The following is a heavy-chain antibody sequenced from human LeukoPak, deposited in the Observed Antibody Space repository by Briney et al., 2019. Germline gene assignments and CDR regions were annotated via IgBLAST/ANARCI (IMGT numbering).Heavy chain of an antibody. CDR1: GFTFSSYA. CDR2: ISYDGSNK. V-gene: IGHV3-30*04. Sequence: GGSLRLSCAASGFTFSSYAMHWVRQAPGKGLEWVAVISYDGSNKYYADSVKGRFTISRDNSKNTLYQQMNSLRAEDTAVYYCARSRFGYQLLSTLFDPWGQGTLVTVSS. D-gene: IGHD2-2*01. CDR3: ARSRFGYQLLSTLFDP. J-gene: IGHJ5*02.